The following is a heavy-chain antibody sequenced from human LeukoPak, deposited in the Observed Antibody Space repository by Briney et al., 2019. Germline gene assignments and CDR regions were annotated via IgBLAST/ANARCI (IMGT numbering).Heavy chain of an antibody. J-gene: IGHJ3*02. CDR1: GFTVSSNY. CDR2: IYSGGST. D-gene: IGHD3-9*01. V-gene: IGHV3-53*01. CDR3: ARAWDYDILTGPLAAFDI. Sequence: GGSLRLSCAASGFTVSSNYMSWVRQAPGKGLEWVSVIYSGGSTYYADSVKGRFTISRDNSKNTLYLQMNSLRAEDTAVYYCARAWDYDILTGPLAAFDIWGQGTVVTVSS.